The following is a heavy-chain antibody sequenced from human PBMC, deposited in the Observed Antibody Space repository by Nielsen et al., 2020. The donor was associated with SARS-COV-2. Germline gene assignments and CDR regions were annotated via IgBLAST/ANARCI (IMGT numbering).Heavy chain of an antibody. V-gene: IGHV1-24*01. CDR2: FDPEDGET. CDR1: GYTLTELS. D-gene: IGHD3-22*01. Sequence: ASVKVSCKVSGYTLTELSMHWVRQAPGKGLEWMGGFDPEDGETIYAQKFQGRVTMTRDTSTSTVYMELSSLRSEDTAVYYCAREWDDYDSSAYDYWGQGTLVTVSS. CDR3: AREWDDYDSSAYDY. J-gene: IGHJ4*02.